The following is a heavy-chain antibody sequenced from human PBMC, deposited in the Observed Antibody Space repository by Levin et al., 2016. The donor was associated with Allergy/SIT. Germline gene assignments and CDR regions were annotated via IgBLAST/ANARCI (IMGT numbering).Heavy chain of an antibody. D-gene: IGHD6-19*01. V-gene: IGHV3-20*04. CDR3: ARGCEVAASCPTLAY. Sequence: GGSLRLSCAASGFTFDDYSMHWVRQAPGKGLEWVSVINGDGGRTYYADSVKGRFTISRDNAKSSLDLQLNSLTAEDTAVYYCARGCEVAASCPTLAYWGQGTLVTVSS. CDR1: GFTFDDYS. J-gene: IGHJ4*02. CDR2: INGDGGRT.